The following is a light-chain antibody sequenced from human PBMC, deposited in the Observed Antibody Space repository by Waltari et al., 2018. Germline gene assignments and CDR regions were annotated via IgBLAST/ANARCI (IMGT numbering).Light chain of an antibody. J-gene: IGLJ3*02. CDR2: DVN. Sequence: QSALTQPASVSGSPGPSTTIPCTRTSRDVGGYNLFFWYQQHPGKAPKLMIYDVNNRPSGVSNRFSGSKSDNTASLTISGLQAEDEADYYCSSYTSSRTRVFGGGTKLTVL. CDR1: SRDVGGYNL. CDR3: SSYTSSRTRV. V-gene: IGLV2-14*01.